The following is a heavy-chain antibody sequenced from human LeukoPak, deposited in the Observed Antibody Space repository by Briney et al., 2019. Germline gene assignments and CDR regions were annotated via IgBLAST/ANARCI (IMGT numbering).Heavy chain of an antibody. Sequence: GGSLRLSCAASGFTFSSYEMNWVRQAPGKGLEWVSYISISGGTIYYADSVKVRFTISRDNARNSLYLQMNSLRAEDTAVYYCARVEKYSSSWIDLWGQGTLVTVSS. CDR2: ISISGGTI. V-gene: IGHV3-48*03. D-gene: IGHD6-13*01. J-gene: IGHJ5*02. CDR1: GFTFSSYE. CDR3: ARVEKYSSSWIDL.